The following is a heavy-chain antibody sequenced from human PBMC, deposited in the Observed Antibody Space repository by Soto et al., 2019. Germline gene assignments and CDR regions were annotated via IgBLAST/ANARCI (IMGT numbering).Heavy chain of an antibody. V-gene: IGHV1-2*02. CDR1: GYTFTGYY. CDR2: INPNSGGT. CDR3: ARSYGSGRYYKEDYYYYGMDV. J-gene: IGHJ6*02. Sequence: ASVKVSCKASGYTFTGYYMHWVRQAPGQGLEWMGWINPNSGGTNYAQKFQGRVTMTRDTSISTAHMELSRLRSDDTAVYYCARSYGSGRYYKEDYYYYGMDVWGQGTTVTVSS. D-gene: IGHD3-10*01.